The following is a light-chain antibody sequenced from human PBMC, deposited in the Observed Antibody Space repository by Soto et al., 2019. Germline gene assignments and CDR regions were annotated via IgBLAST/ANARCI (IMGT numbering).Light chain of an antibody. V-gene: IGKV1-12*01. CDR2: AAS. J-gene: IGKJ3*01. Sequence: DIQMTQSPSSVSASVGDRVTITCRASQGISRWLAWYQQSPGKAPKLLIYAASSLQSGVPSRFSGSGSGTEFTLTIGSLQPEDFATYYFQQANSFPVTFGPGTKVDI. CDR1: QGISRW. CDR3: QQANSFPVT.